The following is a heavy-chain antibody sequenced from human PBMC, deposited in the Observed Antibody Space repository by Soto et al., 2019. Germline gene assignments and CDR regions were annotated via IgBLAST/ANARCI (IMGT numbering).Heavy chain of an antibody. CDR1: GGTFSSYA. V-gene: IGHV1-69*13. CDR2: IIPIFGTA. Sequence: VKVSCKASGGTFSSYAISWVRQAPGQGLEWMGGIIPIFGTANYAQKFQGRVTITADESTSTAYMELSSLRSEDTAVYYCARELLDRRYYYYMDVWGKGTTVTVSS. CDR3: ARELLDRRYYYYMDV. J-gene: IGHJ6*03. D-gene: IGHD2-15*01.